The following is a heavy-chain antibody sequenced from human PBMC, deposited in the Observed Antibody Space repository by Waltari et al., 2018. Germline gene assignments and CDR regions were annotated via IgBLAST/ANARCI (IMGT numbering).Heavy chain of an antibody. Sequence: QVQLVQSGAEVKKPGASVKVSCEASVYTLSSYGITWVRQAPGQGLEWMDWINATNGNTNYAHKLLDRITSTTDKTASPGYMELESLKSHEQVMYDCATTVGGNMESPYWGQRTLVTFSS. CDR3: ATTVGGNMESPY. CDR2: INATNGNT. V-gene: IGHV1-18*01. CDR1: VYTLSSYG. J-gene: IGHJ4*02. D-gene: IGHD4-4*01.